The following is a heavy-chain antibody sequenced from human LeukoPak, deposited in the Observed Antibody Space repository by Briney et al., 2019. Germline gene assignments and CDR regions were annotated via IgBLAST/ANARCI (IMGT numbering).Heavy chain of an antibody. CDR3: ARGSIAVANFDY. V-gene: IGHV5-51*01. D-gene: IGHD6-13*01. J-gene: IGHJ4*02. CDR2: IYPGDSDT. Sequence: GESLKISCKDSRYSLISYWIAWVRQMPGKGLECMWLIYPGDSDTRYSPSFQDQVTISADKSISTAYLQWSSLKASDTAMYYCARGSIAVANFDYWGQGTLVTVSS. CDR1: RYSLISYW.